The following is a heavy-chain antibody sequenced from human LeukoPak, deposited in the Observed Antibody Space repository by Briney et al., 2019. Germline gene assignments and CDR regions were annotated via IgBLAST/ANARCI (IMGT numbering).Heavy chain of an antibody. CDR2: FNPEDGEP. J-gene: IGHJ6*02. D-gene: IGHD3-10*01. Sequence: ASVNVSCKVSGFTLSGLPMHWVRQAPGKGLEWMGGFNPEDGEPILAQKFDGRVTITEDTSKDTVYMQLSSLRYDDTAIYYCAIWDQEASGTYFHPDAWGQGTTVTVSS. CDR3: AIWDQEASGTYFHPDA. CDR1: GFTLSGLP. V-gene: IGHV1-24*01.